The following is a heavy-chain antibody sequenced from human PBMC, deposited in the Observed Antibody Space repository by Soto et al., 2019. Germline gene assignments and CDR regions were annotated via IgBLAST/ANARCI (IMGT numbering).Heavy chain of an antibody. CDR1: GFTCSNAW. V-gene: IGHV3-15*07. CDR2: IKMKSEGATR. Sequence: EVKLVESGGGLVTPGGSLRLSCAASGFTCSNAWMNWVRQAPGKGLEWVGLIKMKSEGATRHYAAPVNGRFTISRDDSKSTLYLQMSSLKTEDTAVYYCTTLGSHYYYHNFDVWGQGTTVTVSS. CDR3: TTLGSHYYYHNFDV. J-gene: IGHJ6*02.